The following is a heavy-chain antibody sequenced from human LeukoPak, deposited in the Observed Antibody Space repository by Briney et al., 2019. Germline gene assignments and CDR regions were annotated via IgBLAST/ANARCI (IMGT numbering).Heavy chain of an antibody. CDR1: GGSFSSYD. Sequence: SETLSFTCAVYGGSFSSYDWSWIRQPPGKGLEWIGEINHSGSTNYNPSLKSRVTISVDTSKNQFSLKLSSVTAADTAVYYCARRGAVLWGRQQLLKDAFDIWGQGTMVTVSS. CDR3: ARRGAVLWGRQQLLKDAFDI. V-gene: IGHV4-34*01. J-gene: IGHJ3*02. D-gene: IGHD6-13*01. CDR2: INHSGST.